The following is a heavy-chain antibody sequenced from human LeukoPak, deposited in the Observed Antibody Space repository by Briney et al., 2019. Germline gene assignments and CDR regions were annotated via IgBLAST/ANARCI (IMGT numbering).Heavy chain of an antibody. Sequence: PSETLSLTCAVYGGSFSGYYWSWIRQPPGKGLEWIGEINHGGSTNYNPSLKSRVTISVDTSKNQFSLKLSSVTAADTAVYYCARGMWWRGYSYGYGWFDPWGQGTLVTVSS. D-gene: IGHD5-18*01. CDR2: INHGGST. CDR3: ARGMWWRGYSYGYGWFDP. CDR1: GGSFSGYY. V-gene: IGHV4-34*01. J-gene: IGHJ5*02.